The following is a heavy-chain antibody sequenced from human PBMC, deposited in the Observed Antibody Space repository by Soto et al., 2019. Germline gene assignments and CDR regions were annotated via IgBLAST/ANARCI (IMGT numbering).Heavy chain of an antibody. D-gene: IGHD1-7*01. CDR2: IIPIFGTA. CDR1: GYTFTSYA. J-gene: IGHJ6*02. V-gene: IGHV1-69*13. CDR3: AIALYRTGNTAGAYYYYYGMDV. Sequence: GASVKVSCKASGYTFTSYAISWVRQAPGQGLEWMGGIIPIFGTANYAQKFQGRVTITADESTSTAYMELSSLRSEDTAVYYCAIALYRTGNTAGAYYYYYGMDVWGQGTTVTVS.